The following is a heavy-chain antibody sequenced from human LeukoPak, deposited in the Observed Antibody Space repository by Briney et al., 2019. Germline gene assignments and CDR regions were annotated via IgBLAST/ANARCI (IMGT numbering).Heavy chain of an antibody. CDR3: ARVGKTAVAGTSDY. J-gene: IGHJ4*02. CDR1: GYTFTSYD. Sequence: ASVKVSCKASGYTFTSYDINWVRQATGQGLEWMGWMNPNSGNTGYAQKFQGRVTMTRNTSISTAYMELSSLRSEDTAVYYCARVGKTAVAGTSDYWGQGTLVTVSS. D-gene: IGHD6-19*01. CDR2: MNPNSGNT. V-gene: IGHV1-8*01.